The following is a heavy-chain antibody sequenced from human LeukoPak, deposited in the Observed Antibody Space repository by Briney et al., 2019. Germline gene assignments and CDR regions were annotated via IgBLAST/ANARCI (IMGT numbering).Heavy chain of an antibody. CDR2: INPNSGGT. J-gene: IGHJ3*02. CDR3: ASRYNSSWYAFDI. Sequence: ASVKVSCKASGYTFTGYYMHWVRQAPGQGLEWMGWINPNSGGTNYSQKFQGRVTMTRDTSISTAYMELSRLRSDDTAVYYCASRYNSSWYAFDIWGQGTMVTVSS. D-gene: IGHD6-13*01. V-gene: IGHV1-2*02. CDR1: GYTFTGYY.